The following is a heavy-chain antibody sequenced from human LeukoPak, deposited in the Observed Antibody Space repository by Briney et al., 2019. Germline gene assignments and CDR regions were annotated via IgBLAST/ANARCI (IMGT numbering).Heavy chain of an antibody. D-gene: IGHD5-24*01. J-gene: IGHJ4*02. CDR1: GYTFSSYG. CDR2: ISWDGGST. V-gene: IGHV3-43*01. Sequence: GGSLRLSCAASGYTFSSYGMHWVRQAPGKGLEWVSLISWDGGSTYYADPVKGRFTISRDNSKNSLYLQMNSLRTEDTALYYCAKDLDGYSVWGQGTLVTVSS. CDR3: AKDLDGYSV.